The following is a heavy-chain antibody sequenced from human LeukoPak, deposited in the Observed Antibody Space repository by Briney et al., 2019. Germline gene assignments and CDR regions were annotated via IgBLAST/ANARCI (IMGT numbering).Heavy chain of an antibody. J-gene: IGHJ6*02. D-gene: IGHD3-10*01. CDR1: GLTFSRYA. V-gene: IGHV3-23*01. Sequence: GGSLRLSCSASGLTFSRYAMTWVRQAPGKGLEWVSSIHAGGDFTYYADSVRGRFTVSRDNSKNTLYLQMNSLRAEDTAVYYCAKVQRGVRPSHSYYYYGMDVWGQGTTVTVSS. CDR3: AKVQRGVRPSHSYYYYGMDV. CDR2: IHAGGDFT.